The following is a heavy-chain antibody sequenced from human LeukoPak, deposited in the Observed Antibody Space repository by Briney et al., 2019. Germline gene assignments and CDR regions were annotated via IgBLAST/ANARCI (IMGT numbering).Heavy chain of an antibody. D-gene: IGHD6-13*01. Sequence: GGSLRLSCAASGFTFSRYSMNWVRQAPGKGLEWVSSISDDGKYIYYADSVKGRFSISRDNAKSSLYLQMNSLRAEDTAVYYCARGGRGSSWFDNWGQGTLVTVSS. J-gene: IGHJ4*02. CDR3: ARGGRGSSWFDN. CDR2: ISDDGKYI. V-gene: IGHV3-21*01. CDR1: GFTFSRYS.